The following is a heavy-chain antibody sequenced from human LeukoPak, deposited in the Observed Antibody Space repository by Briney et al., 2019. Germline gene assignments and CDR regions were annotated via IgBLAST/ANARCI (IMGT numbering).Heavy chain of an antibody. Sequence: ASVKVSCKASGYTFTSYHITWVRQAPGQGLEWMGWISGYNGNTNYAQKFQGRVTMTTDTSTSTAYMELRSLRSDDTAVYYCARDWPYYYDSSGYYGGVSYYFDYWGQGTLVTVSS. CDR1: GYTFTSYH. J-gene: IGHJ4*02. CDR3: ARDWPYYYDSSGYYGGVSYYFDY. V-gene: IGHV1-18*01. D-gene: IGHD3-22*01. CDR2: ISGYNGNT.